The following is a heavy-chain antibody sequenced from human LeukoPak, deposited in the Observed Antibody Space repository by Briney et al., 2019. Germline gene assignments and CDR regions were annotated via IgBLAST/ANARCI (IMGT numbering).Heavy chain of an antibody. CDR1: GGSLSSYY. Sequence: SETLSLTCTVSGGSLSSYYWSWIRQPPGKGLEWIGYIYYSGSTNYNPSLKSRVTISVDTSKNQFSLKLSSVTAADTAVYYCARAPFSASSGYYFDYWGQGTLVTVSS. J-gene: IGHJ4*02. CDR2: IYYSGST. CDR3: ARAPFSASSGYYFDY. D-gene: IGHD3-22*01. V-gene: IGHV4-59*01.